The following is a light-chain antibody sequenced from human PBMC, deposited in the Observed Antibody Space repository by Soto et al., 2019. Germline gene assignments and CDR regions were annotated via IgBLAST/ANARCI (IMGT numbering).Light chain of an antibody. CDR1: GTDVGQYNY. CDR2: HVS. J-gene: IGLJ3*02. V-gene: IGLV2-8*01. CDR3: SSSAGIYHYLV. Sequence: QSALTQPPSASGALGQSVTISCTGAGTDVGQYNYVSWYQQHPGKAPKLLIHHVSRRPSGVPARFSGSKSGNTASLTVSGLQTEDEADYYCSSSAGIYHYLVFGGGTKLTVL.